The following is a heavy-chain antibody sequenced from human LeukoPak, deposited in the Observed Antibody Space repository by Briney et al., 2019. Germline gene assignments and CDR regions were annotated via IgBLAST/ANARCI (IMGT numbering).Heavy chain of an antibody. Sequence: PSETLSLTCSVSGGSVSSGTYYWSWIRQPPGMGLEWIGYIYYTGSTNYNPSLKSRVTISVDTSKNQFSLRLSSVTATDTAVYYCARRVTTVKYCFDYWGQGTLVTVSS. CDR3: ARRVTTVKYCFDY. CDR2: IYYTGST. D-gene: IGHD4-11*01. J-gene: IGHJ4*02. CDR1: GGSVSSGTYY. V-gene: IGHV4-61*01.